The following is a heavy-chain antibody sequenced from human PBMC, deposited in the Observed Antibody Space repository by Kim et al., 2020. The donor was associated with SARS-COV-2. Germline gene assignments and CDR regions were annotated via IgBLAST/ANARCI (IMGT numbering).Heavy chain of an antibody. CDR1: GFTFSNYA. CDR2: IVASGGST. CDR3: AKTWRAYLSGGTFYVDY. J-gene: IGHJ4*01. D-gene: IGHD2-15*01. V-gene: IGHV3-23*01. Sequence: GGSLRLSCAASGFTFSNYAMTWVRQAPGKGLEWVSAIVASGGSTYYTDSVKGRFTISRDNSKNTLYLQMNSLRAEDTAVYYYAKTWRAYLSGGTFYVDY.